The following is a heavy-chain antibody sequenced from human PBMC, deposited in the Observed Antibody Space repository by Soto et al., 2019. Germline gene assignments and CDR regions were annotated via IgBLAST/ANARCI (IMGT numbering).Heavy chain of an antibody. CDR2: IFPSGTT. V-gene: IGHV4-30-2*01. Sequence: SETLSLTCGVSGGSLSGATYSWNWIRQPPGKGLEWIGYIFPSGTTYYNPSLKSRVTISIDVSKNQFSLSLRSLTAADTAAYYCARSREFDYWSQGTLVTVSS. CDR1: GGSLSGATYS. J-gene: IGHJ4*02. CDR3: ARSREFDY.